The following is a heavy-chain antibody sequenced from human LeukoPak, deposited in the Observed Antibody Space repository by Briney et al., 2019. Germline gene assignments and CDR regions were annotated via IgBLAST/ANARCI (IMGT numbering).Heavy chain of an antibody. CDR3: ARGRAAVAGYYMDV. Sequence: GGSLRLSCAASGFTFSSYWMHWVRQAPGKGLVWVSRINTDGTSTTYADSVKGRFTISRENAKHTLYLQINSLRAEDTAVYYCARGRAAVAGYYMDVWGKGTTVTVSS. J-gene: IGHJ6*03. CDR1: GFTFSSYW. D-gene: IGHD6-19*01. V-gene: IGHV3-74*01. CDR2: INTDGTST.